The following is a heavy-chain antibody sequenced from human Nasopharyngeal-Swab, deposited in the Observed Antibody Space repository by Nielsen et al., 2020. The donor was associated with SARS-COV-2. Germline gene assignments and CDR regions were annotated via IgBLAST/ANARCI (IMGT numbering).Heavy chain of an antibody. CDR2: ISGSGSST. D-gene: IGHD3-3*01. Sequence: GGSLRLSCAASGFTFSSYAMSWVRQAPGKGLEWVSAISGSGSSTYYADSVKGRFTISRDNSKNTLYLQMNSLRAEDTAVYYCAKGTVLEWLLLDYWGQGTLVTVSS. V-gene: IGHV3-23*01. CDR3: AKGTVLEWLLLDY. J-gene: IGHJ4*02. CDR1: GFTFSSYA.